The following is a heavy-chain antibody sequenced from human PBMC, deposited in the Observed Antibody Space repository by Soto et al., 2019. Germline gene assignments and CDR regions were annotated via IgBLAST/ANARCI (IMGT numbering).Heavy chain of an antibody. CDR3: ARSTYNWNHRNYFDY. V-gene: IGHV4-30-4*01. J-gene: IGHJ4*02. CDR2: IYYSGST. D-gene: IGHD1-20*01. CDR1: GGSISSGDYY. Sequence: PSETLSLTCTVSGGSISSGDYYWSWIRQPPGKGLEWIGYIYYSGSTYYNPSLKSRVTISVDTSKNQFSLKLSSVTAADTAVYYCARSTYNWNHRNYFDYWGQGTLVTVSS.